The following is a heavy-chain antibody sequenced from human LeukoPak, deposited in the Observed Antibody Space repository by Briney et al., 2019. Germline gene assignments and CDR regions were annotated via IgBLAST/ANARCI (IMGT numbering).Heavy chain of an antibody. CDR1: GGSISGYY. J-gene: IGHJ4*02. CDR3: ARDRCSSTSCPFDY. Sequence: SETLSLTCTVSGGSISGYYWSWIRQPAGKGLEWIGRVYTSGSTNYSPSLKSRVTMPVDTSKNQFSLNLRSVTAADTAVYYCARDRCSSTSCPFDYWGQGTLVTVSS. D-gene: IGHD2-2*01. CDR2: VYTSGST. V-gene: IGHV4-4*07.